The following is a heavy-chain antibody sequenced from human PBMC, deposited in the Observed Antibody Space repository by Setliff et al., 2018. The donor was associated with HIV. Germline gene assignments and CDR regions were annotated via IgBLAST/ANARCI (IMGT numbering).Heavy chain of an antibody. V-gene: IGHV3-21*01. CDR1: GFTFSSYC. J-gene: IGHJ4*02. CDR3: VRDQQWLAQGWGGPHY. CDR2: ISYGSTYI. D-gene: IGHD6-19*01. Sequence: GSLRLSCVASGFTFSSYCMDWFRQAPGKGLEWVSSISYGSTYIYQSESVKGRFTISRDNSKNTLYLQMNSLRAEDTAVYYCVRDQQWLAQGWGGPHYWGQGTLVTVSS.